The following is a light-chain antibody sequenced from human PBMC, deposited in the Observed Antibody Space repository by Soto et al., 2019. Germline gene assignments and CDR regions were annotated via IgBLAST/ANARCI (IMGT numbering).Light chain of an antibody. Sequence: SYELTQPPPGSVSPGQTARITCSGDALPKQYAYWYQQKAGQAPVLVIYKDSERPSGIPERFSGSSSGTTVTLTISGVQAEDEADYYCQSADSSGTYVVFGGGTKLTVL. V-gene: IGLV3-25*03. CDR2: KDS. CDR1: ALPKQY. J-gene: IGLJ2*01. CDR3: QSADSSGTYVV.